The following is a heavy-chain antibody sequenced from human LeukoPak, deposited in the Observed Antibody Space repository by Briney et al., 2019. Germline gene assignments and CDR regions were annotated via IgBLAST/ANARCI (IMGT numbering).Heavy chain of an antibody. J-gene: IGHJ4*02. D-gene: IGHD3-10*01. V-gene: IGHV1-2*02. Sequence: ASVKVSYKASGYTFTGYYVHWVRQAPGQGLEWMGWINPNSGGTNYAQKFQGRVIMTRDTSTSTVYMDLSSLTSDDTAVYYCARDLDCFGSSSLDNWGQGTLVTVS. CDR2: INPNSGGT. CDR3: ARDLDCFGSSSLDN. CDR1: GYTFTGYY.